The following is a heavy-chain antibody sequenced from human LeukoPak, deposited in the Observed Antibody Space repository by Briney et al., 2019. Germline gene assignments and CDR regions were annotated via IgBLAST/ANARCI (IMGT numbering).Heavy chain of an antibody. CDR2: IYYSGST. V-gene: IGHV4-39*07. Sequence: PSETLSPTCTVSGGSISSSSYYWGWIRQPPGKGLEWIGSIYYSGSTYYNPSLKSRVTISVDTSKNQFSLKLSSVTAADTAVYYCARDNADSSSWSIRNGYYYMDVWGKGTTVTVSS. J-gene: IGHJ6*03. CDR3: ARDNADSSSWSIRNGYYYMDV. D-gene: IGHD6-13*01. CDR1: GGSISSSSYY.